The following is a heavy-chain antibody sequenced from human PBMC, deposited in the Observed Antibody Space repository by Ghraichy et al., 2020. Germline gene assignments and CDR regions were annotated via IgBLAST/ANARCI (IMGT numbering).Heavy chain of an antibody. CDR3: ATNTSSSVGCDL. D-gene: IGHD6-6*01. Sequence: SETLSLTCIVSGGSRWTYYWSWIRQAPGKRPEWIGHIYNSGSTNYNPSLTSRVRMSIDTSKKKISLTLTSVPGADTAIYYCATNTSSSVGCDLWGQGTLVTVSS. CDR1: GGSRWTYY. V-gene: IGHV4-4*07. CDR2: IYNSGST. J-gene: IGHJ4*03.